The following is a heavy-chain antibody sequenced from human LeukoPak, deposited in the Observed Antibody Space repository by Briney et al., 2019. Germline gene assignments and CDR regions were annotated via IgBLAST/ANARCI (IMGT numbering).Heavy chain of an antibody. CDR2: ISRTNEI. CDR1: GFTFSRYA. Sequence: PGGSLSLSCTASGFTFSRYALNWVRQAPGKGLEWVSYISRTNEIHDADSVKGRFTISRDDAKNSLYLQMNSLRVDDTAVYYCARDDNWAFDYWGQGTLVTVSS. CDR3: ARDDNWAFDY. J-gene: IGHJ4*02. D-gene: IGHD1-1*01. V-gene: IGHV3-21*05.